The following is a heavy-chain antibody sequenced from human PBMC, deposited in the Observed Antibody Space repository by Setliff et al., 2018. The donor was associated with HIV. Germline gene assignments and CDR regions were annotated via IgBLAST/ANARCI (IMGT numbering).Heavy chain of an antibody. V-gene: IGHV1-18*03. D-gene: IGHD3-22*01. CDR3: ARDGEYYYDSSGPVFDP. Sequence: GGSVKVSCKASGYTFTSYGISWVRQAPGQGLEWMGWISAYNGNTNYAQKLQGRVTMTTDTSTSTAYMELRSLRSDDMAVYYCARDGEYYYDSSGPVFDPWGQGTLVTVSS. CDR2: ISAYNGNT. CDR1: GYTFTSYG. J-gene: IGHJ5*02.